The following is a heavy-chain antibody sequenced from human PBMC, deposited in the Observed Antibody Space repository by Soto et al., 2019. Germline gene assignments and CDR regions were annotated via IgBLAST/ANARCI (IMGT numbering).Heavy chain of an antibody. J-gene: IGHJ5*02. V-gene: IGHV1-18*01. CDR1: GYTFNTFG. D-gene: IGHD1-1*01. Sequence: QVQLVQSGPEVKKPGASVKVSCKASGYTFNTFGFSWVRQAPGQGLEWMGWIGAYNDDTNYAQNFQGRITMTTDTSTTTSYMELRSLRYEDTAVYCCARDWKGAEGFDPWGQGTLVTVSS. CDR3: ARDWKGAEGFDP. CDR2: IGAYNDDT.